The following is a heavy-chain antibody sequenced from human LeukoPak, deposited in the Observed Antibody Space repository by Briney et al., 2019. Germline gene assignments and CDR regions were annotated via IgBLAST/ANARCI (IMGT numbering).Heavy chain of an antibody. CDR1: GYIFTGYY. J-gene: IGHJ4*02. Sequence: ASVKVSCKASGYIFTGYYMHWVRQAPGQGLEWMGIINPSGGSTNDAQKFQGRVTMTRDMSTSTVYMELSSLRSEDTAVYYCARALAAAAGRRAAMMGDWGQGTLVTVSS. CDR3: ARALAAAAGRRAAMMGD. V-gene: IGHV1-46*01. CDR2: INPSGGST. D-gene: IGHD6-13*01.